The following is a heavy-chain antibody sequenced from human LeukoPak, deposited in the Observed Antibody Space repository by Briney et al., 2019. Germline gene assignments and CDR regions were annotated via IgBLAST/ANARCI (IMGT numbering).Heavy chain of an antibody. CDR1: GGSISSGDYY. V-gene: IGHV4-30-4*01. J-gene: IGHJ4*02. Sequence: SQTLSLTCTVSGGSISSGDYYWSWIRQPPGKGPEWIGYIYYSGSTYYNPSLKSRVTISVDTSKNQFSLKLSSVTAADTAVYYCASVDYYGSGSYFDYWGQGTLVTVSS. CDR3: ASVDYYGSGSYFDY. CDR2: IYYSGST. D-gene: IGHD3-10*01.